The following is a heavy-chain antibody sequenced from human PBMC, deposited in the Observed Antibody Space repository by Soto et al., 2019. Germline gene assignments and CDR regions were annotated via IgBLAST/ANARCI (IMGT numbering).Heavy chain of an antibody. CDR2: INHSGST. J-gene: IGHJ5*02. CDR3: ARPQSIAAPRRLNWFDP. D-gene: IGHD6-13*01. CDR1: GGSFSGYY. Sequence: SETLSLTCAVYGGSFSGYYWSWIRQPPGKGLEWIGEINHSGSTNYNPSLKSRVTISVDTSKNQFSLKLSSVTAADTAVYYCARPQSIAAPRRLNWFDPWGQGTLVTVSS. V-gene: IGHV4-34*01.